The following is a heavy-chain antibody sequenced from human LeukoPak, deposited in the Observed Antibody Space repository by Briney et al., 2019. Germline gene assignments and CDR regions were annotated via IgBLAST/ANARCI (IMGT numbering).Heavy chain of an antibody. D-gene: IGHD6-19*01. V-gene: IGHV4-59*01. CDR3: ARDPSERGGWGGDYYYGMDV. Sequence: PSETLSLTCTVSGGSISSYYWSWIRQPPGKGLEWIGYIYYSGSTNYNPSLKSRVTISVDTSKIQFSLKLSSVTAADTAEYYFARDPSERGGWGGDYYYGMDVWGQGTTVTVSS. CDR1: GGSISSYY. CDR2: IYYSGST. J-gene: IGHJ6*02.